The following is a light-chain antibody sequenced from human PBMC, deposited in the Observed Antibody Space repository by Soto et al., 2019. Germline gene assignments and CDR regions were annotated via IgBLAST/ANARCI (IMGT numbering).Light chain of an antibody. CDR3: QQYSGSPRT. Sequence: EVVLTQSPGTLSLSPGERATLSCRASRTVDGNYLAWYHQKPGQPPRLLIHSASTRAPGIPDRISASGAGTDFTLTISSLQPEDSAVYYYQQYSGSPRTFGPGTKVEIK. CDR1: RTVDGNY. V-gene: IGKV3-20*01. J-gene: IGKJ1*01. CDR2: SAS.